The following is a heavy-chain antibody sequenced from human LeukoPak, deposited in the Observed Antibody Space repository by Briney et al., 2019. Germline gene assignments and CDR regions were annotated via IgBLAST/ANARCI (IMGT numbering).Heavy chain of an antibody. D-gene: IGHD3-10*01. J-gene: IGHJ4*02. CDR1: GGSISSGGYY. CDR3: ARENYYGSGTRF. Sequence: SETLSLTCTVSGGSISSGGYYWSWIRQPPGKGLEWIGYIYHSGSTYYNPSLKSRVTISVDRSKNQFSLKLSSVTAADTAVYYCARENYYGSGTRFWGQGTLVTVSS. V-gene: IGHV4-30-2*01. CDR2: IYHSGST.